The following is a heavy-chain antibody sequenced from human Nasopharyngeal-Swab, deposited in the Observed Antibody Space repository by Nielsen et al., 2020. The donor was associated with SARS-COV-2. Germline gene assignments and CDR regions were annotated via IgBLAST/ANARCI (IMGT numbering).Heavy chain of an antibody. D-gene: IGHD1-1*01. J-gene: IGHJ4*02. CDR1: GYTFTSYA. CDR3: ARDHNWNAIDY. V-gene: IGHV7-4-1*02. Sequence: VKVSCKASGYTFTSYAMNWVRQAPGQGLEWMGWINTYTGNPTYAQGFTGRFVFSLDTSVSTAYLQITSLKAEDTAVYYCARDHNWNAIDYWGQGTLVTVSS. CDR2: INTYTGNP.